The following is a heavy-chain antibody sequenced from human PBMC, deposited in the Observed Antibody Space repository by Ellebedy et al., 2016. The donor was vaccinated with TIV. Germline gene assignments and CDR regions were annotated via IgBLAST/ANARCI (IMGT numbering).Heavy chain of an antibody. CDR1: GFTVSYTY. CDR3: ARRITGTYGDDALDI. Sequence: GESLKISCAASGFTVSYTYMSWVRQAPGKGLEWVSVIHTGGDTYYADSVKGRFTISRDSSKNTLYLQMNSLRAEATAVYYCARRITGTYGDDALDIWGQGTMVTVSS. V-gene: IGHV3-53*01. J-gene: IGHJ3*02. D-gene: IGHD1-20*01. CDR2: IHTGGDT.